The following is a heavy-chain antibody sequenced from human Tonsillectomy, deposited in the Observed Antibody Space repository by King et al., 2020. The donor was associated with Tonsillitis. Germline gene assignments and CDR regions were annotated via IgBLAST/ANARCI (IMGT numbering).Heavy chain of an antibody. CDR3: ARAQEDYFFDY. Sequence: VQLVESGGGLVQPGGSLRLSCAASGFTFSSYWMHWVRQALGKGPVWVSRINNDGSGTSYAYSVKGRFTISRDNAKNTVYLQVNSLRAEDTAVYYCARAQEDYFFDYWGQGTLVTVSS. V-gene: IGHV3-74*01. J-gene: IGHJ4*02. CDR1: GFTFSSYW. CDR2: INNDGSGT. D-gene: IGHD3/OR15-3a*01.